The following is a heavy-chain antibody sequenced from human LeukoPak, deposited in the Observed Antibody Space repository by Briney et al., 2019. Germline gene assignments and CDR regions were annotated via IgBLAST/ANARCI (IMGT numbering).Heavy chain of an antibody. CDR1: GYTFTSYG. Sequence: ASVKVSCKASGYTFTSYGINWVRQATGQGLEWMGWMNPNSGNTGYAQKFQGRVTMTRNTSISTAYMELSSLRSEDTAVYYCARGGSAATGFDYWGQGTLVTVSS. J-gene: IGHJ4*02. CDR2: MNPNSGNT. CDR3: ARGGSAATGFDY. V-gene: IGHV1-8*01. D-gene: IGHD6-25*01.